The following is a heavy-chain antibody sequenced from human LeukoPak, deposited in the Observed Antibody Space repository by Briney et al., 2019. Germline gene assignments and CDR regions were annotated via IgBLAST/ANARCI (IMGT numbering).Heavy chain of an antibody. D-gene: IGHD3-10*01. Sequence: GGSLRLSCAASGFNFGSYAMNWVRQAPGKGLEWVSSISSGSSFIYYADSVKGRFTISRDNAKNTLYLQMSSLRAEDTAVYYCARVGGSGSLPFQHWGQGSLVTVSS. V-gene: IGHV3-21*01. J-gene: IGHJ1*01. CDR2: ISSGSSFI. CDR1: GFNFGSYA. CDR3: ARVGGSGSLPFQH.